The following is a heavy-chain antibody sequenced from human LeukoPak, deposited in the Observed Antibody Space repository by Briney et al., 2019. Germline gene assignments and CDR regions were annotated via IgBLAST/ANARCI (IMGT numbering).Heavy chain of an antibody. CDR2: IYPGDSDT. CDR3: ARHRRYGGNSYYFDY. D-gene: IGHD4-23*01. J-gene: IGHJ4*02. CDR1: GYSFSTYW. Sequence: GESLKISCKGSGYSFSTYWIGWVRQMPGKGLEYMGIIYPGDSDTRYSPSFQGQVTISADKSISTTYLQWSSLRASDTAMYYCARHRRYGGNSYYFDYWGQGALVTVSS. V-gene: IGHV5-51*01.